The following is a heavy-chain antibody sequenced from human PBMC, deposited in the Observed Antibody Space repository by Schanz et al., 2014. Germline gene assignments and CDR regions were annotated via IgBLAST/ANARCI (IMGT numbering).Heavy chain of an antibody. Sequence: QVQLVESGGGVVQPGGSLRLSCAASGFTFNSYAFHWVRQAPGKGLEWVALISYDGNTKYYADSVKGRFSISRDNSQNTLYLQMDSLTAEDTAVYYCARGVRIDYWGQGTLVTVSS. J-gene: IGHJ4*02. CDR1: GFTFNSYA. D-gene: IGHD3-3*01. V-gene: IGHV3-30-3*01. CDR2: ISYDGNTK. CDR3: ARGVRIDY.